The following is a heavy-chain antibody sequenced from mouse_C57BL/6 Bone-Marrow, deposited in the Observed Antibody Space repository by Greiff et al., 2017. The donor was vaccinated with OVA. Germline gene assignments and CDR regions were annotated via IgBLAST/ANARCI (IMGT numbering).Heavy chain of an antibody. CDR2: INSDGGST. V-gene: IGHV5-2*01. D-gene: IGHD2-4*01. Sequence: EVNLVESGGGLVQPGESLKLSCESTEYEFPSHDMSWVRKTPEKRLEFVAAINSDGGSTYYPDTMERRFIISRDNTKKTLYLQMSSLRSEDTALYYCASDYDGGGFDYWGQGTTLTVSS. J-gene: IGHJ2*01. CDR1: EYEFPSHD. CDR3: ASDYDGGGFDY.